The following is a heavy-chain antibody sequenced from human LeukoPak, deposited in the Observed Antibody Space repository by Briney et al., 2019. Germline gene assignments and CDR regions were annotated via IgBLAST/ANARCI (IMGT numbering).Heavy chain of an antibody. Sequence: SVKVSCKASGGTFSSYAISWVRQAPGQGLEWMGGIIPIFGTANYAQKFQGRVTITTDESTSTAYMELSSLRSGDTAVYYCAREVGSPGIYYYYYYMDVRGKGTTVTVSS. CDR1: GGTFSSYA. J-gene: IGHJ6*03. CDR3: AREVGSPGIYYYYYYMDV. D-gene: IGHD6-13*01. CDR2: IIPIFGTA. V-gene: IGHV1-69*05.